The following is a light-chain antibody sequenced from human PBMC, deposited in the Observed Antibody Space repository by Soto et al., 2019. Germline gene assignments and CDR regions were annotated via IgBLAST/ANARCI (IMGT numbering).Light chain of an antibody. CDR1: QDIRGA. V-gene: IGKV1-13*02. Sequence: AIQVTQSPSSLSASVGDRVTITCRASQDIRGALAWYQQKPGKAPRLLIFDVSTLETGVPSRSSGGGSGTEFTLTISSLQPEDFGTYYCQQFNSYPITFGHGTRLEIK. CDR2: DVS. J-gene: IGKJ5*01. CDR3: QQFNSYPIT.